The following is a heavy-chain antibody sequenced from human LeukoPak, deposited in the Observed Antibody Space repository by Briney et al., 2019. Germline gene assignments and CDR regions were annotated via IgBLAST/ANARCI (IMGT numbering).Heavy chain of an antibody. D-gene: IGHD3-3*01. V-gene: IGHV3-30-3*01. CDR1: GFTFSSYA. CDR3: ARSNYDYKKHLDY. Sequence: GRSLRLSCAASGFTFSSYAMHWVRQAPGKGLEWVAVISYDGSNKYYADSVKGRFTISRDNSKNTLYLQMNSLRAEDTAVCYCARSNYDYKKHLDYWGQGTLVTVSS. J-gene: IGHJ4*02. CDR2: ISYDGSNK.